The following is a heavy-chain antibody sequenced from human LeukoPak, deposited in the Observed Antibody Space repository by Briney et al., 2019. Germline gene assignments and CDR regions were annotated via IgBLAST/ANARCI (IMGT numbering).Heavy chain of an antibody. CDR2: ISYSSSTI. CDR1: GFTFSSYS. CDR3: ARDIGSGSYYDY. J-gene: IGHJ4*02. V-gene: IGHV3-48*01. D-gene: IGHD3-22*01. Sequence: GGSLRLSCAGSGFTFSSYSMNWVRQAPGKGLEGVSYISYSSSTIYYADSVKGRFTISRDNVKNSLYLQMNSLRAEDTAVYYCARDIGSGSYYDYWGQGPLVTVSS.